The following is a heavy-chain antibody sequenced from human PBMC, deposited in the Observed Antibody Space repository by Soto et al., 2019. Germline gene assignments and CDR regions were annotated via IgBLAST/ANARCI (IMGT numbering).Heavy chain of an antibody. J-gene: IGHJ5*02. CDR1: GFTFSSYV. CDR2: ISYDGSNK. CDR3: AKGRAYSSGWYYGWFDP. D-gene: IGHD6-19*01. V-gene: IGHV3-30*18. Sequence: GGSLRLSCAASGFTFSSYVMHWVRQAPGKGLEWVAVISYDGSNKYYADSVKGRFTISRDNSKNTLYLQMNSLRAEDTAVYYCAKGRAYSSGWYYGWFDPWGQGTMVTVSS.